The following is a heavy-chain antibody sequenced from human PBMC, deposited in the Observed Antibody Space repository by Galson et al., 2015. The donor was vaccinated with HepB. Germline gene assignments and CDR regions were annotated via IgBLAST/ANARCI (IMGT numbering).Heavy chain of an antibody. D-gene: IGHD3-10*01. CDR1: GGTFSSYA. CDR2: IIPNLDTT. CDR3: AFYYGSGSYYQAAFDI. V-gene: IGHV1-69*13. Sequence: SVKVSCKASGGTFSSYAISWVRQAPGQGLEWMGGIIPNLDTTNYAQKFQGRVTITADESTSTAYMELSSLRSEDTAVYYCAFYYGSGSYYQAAFDIWGQGTMVTVSS. J-gene: IGHJ3*02.